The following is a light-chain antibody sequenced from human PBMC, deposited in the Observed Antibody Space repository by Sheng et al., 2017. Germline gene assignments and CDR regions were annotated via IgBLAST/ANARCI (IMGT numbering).Light chain of an antibody. CDR2: AGS. CDR3: QQYNNWHT. V-gene: IGKV3-15*01. CDR1: QSVGSY. Sequence: EIVMTQSPATLSVSPGERATLSCRASQSVGSYLAWYQQKPGQAPRLLIYAGSTRATGIPARFSGSGSGTEFTLTISSLQSEDFAVYYCQQYNNWHTFGQGTKVEIK. J-gene: IGKJ2*01.